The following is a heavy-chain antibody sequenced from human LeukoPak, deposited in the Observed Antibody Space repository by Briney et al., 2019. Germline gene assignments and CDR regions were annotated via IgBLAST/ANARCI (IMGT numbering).Heavy chain of an antibody. Sequence: PGGSLRLSCAASGFTVSSNYMSWVRQAPGKGLEWVSVIYSGGSTYYADSVKGRFTISRDNSKNTLYLQMNSLRAEDTAVYYCARDAGFGELSPPDYWGQGTLVTVSS. V-gene: IGHV3-66*01. CDR2: IYSGGST. D-gene: IGHD3-10*01. J-gene: IGHJ4*02. CDR3: ARDAGFGELSPPDY. CDR1: GFTVSSNY.